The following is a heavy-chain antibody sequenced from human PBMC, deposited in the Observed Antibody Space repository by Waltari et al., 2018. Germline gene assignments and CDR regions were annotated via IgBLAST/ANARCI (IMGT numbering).Heavy chain of an antibody. J-gene: IGHJ3*02. V-gene: IGHV1-46*01. CDR3: ARCMASYDSSGYPEDAFDI. CDR2: MNSGGDTI. Sequence: QVQLVQSGAELKKPGASVKLSCKASAYTFTSYYIQWVRQAPGQGLEWMGVMNSGGDTIIYAQKCQGRVTINADEFKSTAYMQLISLRSEDTAGYYCARCMASYDSSGYPEDAFDIWGQGTMVTVSS. D-gene: IGHD3-22*01. CDR1: AYTFTSYY.